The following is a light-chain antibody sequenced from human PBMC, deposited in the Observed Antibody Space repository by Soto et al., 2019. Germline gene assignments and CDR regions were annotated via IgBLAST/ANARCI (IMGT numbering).Light chain of an antibody. Sequence: QSALAQPSSASGSPGQSVTISCTGTSSDVGAYNFVSWYQQLPGKAPKLMIYEVTKRPSGVPDRFSGYKSGTPASLTVSGLQAEDEADYYCSSYAGTITIYVYGNGTKVT. CDR2: EVT. CDR1: SSDVGAYNF. J-gene: IGLJ1*01. CDR3: SSYAGTITIYV. V-gene: IGLV2-8*01.